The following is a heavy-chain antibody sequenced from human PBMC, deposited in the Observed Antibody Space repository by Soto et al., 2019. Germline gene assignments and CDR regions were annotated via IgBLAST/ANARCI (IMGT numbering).Heavy chain of an antibody. CDR2: IYYTGST. V-gene: IGHV4-59*01. J-gene: IGHJ3*02. D-gene: IGHD3-10*01. CDR1: GGPLSSFY. Sequence: SETLSLTCNSSGGPLSSFYYSWIRQAPGKGLEWIGYIYYTGSTNYNPSLKSRVTMSVDTSKNQFSLKLTSVTAADTAVYFCAVNRGGAHPHDIWGQGTMVTVSS. CDR3: AVNRGGAHPHDI.